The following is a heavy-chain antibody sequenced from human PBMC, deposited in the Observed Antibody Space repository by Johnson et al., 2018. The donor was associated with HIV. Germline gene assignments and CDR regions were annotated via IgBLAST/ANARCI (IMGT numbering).Heavy chain of an antibody. CDR3: AKQQLVPDDAFDI. J-gene: IGHJ3*02. CDR1: GFTFSSYG. CDR2: LWYDGSNK. V-gene: IGHV3-33*06. Sequence: QVQLVESGGGVVQPGRSLRLSCAASGFTFSSYGMHWVRQAPGKGLEWVAVLWYDGSNKYYADSVKGRFTISSDNSNNTLYLQMNSRRAEDTAVYYCAKQQLVPDDAFDIWGQGTMVYVSS. D-gene: IGHD6-6*01.